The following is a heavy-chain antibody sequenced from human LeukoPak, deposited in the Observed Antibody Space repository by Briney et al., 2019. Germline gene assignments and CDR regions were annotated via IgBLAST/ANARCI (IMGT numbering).Heavy chain of an antibody. CDR2: FDPEDGET. D-gene: IGHD3-10*01. J-gene: IGHJ4*02. Sequence: ASVKVSCKASGYTFTSYYMHWVRQAPGKGLEWMGGFDPEDGETIYAQKFQGRVTMAEDTSTDTAYMELSSLRSEDTAVYYCATGSGGSVWIDFDYWGQGTLVTVSS. CDR3: ATGSGGSVWIDFDY. CDR1: GYTFTSYY. V-gene: IGHV1-24*01.